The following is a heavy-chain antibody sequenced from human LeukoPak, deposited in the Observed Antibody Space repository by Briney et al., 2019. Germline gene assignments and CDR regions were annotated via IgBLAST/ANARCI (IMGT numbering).Heavy chain of an antibody. J-gene: IGHJ1*01. Sequence: PSQTLSLTCTVSGGSISSGGYCWTWIRQHPGKGLEWIGYIYYSGSTYYNPSLKSRVTISVDTSKNQFSLKLSSVTAADTAVYYCALGYCGGGSCYAREYFQHWGQGTLVTVSS. CDR1: GGSISSGGYC. CDR3: ALGYCGGGSCYAREYFQH. V-gene: IGHV4-31*03. D-gene: IGHD2-15*01. CDR2: IYYSGST.